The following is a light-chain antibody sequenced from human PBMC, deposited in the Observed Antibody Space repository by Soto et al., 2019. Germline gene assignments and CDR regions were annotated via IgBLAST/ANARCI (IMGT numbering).Light chain of an antibody. V-gene: IGKV3-20*01. Sequence: TQSPATLYVSPGERSTLSFSSSQSVSSSYLAWYQQKPGQAPRLLIYGASSRATGIPDRFSGSGSGTDFTLTISRLEPEDFAVYYCQQYGSSPPITFGQGTRLE. CDR3: QQYGSSPPIT. CDR1: QSVSSSY. CDR2: GAS. J-gene: IGKJ5*01.